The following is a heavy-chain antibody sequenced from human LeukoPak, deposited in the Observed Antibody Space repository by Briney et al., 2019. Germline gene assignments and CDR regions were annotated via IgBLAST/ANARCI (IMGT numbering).Heavy chain of an antibody. J-gene: IGHJ4*02. CDR3: ARYGSGRRFEY. CDR1: GFTFSSNW. Sequence: GGSLRLSCAASGFTFSSNWMNWVRQAPGKGLEWVANIKQDGSEQYYVDSVKGRFTISRDNAKNSLYLQMNSLRAEDTAVYYCARYGSGRRFEYWGQGTLVIVSS. V-gene: IGHV3-7*04. D-gene: IGHD3-10*01. CDR2: IKQDGSEQ.